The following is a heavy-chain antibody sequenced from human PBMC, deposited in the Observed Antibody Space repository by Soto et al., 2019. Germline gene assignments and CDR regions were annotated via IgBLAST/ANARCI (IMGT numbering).Heavy chain of an antibody. Sequence: GGSLRLSCAASGFTFSSYGMNWVRQAPGKGLEWGSALSGSGDTTYYADSVRGRFSISRDNSKNTLYLQMSSLRGEDTAVYYCAKGTQFFDDYAIDVLVLWTKVTVS. CDR1: GFTFSSYG. CDR2: LSGSGDTT. V-gene: IGHV3-23*01. CDR3: AKGTQFFDDYAIDV. J-gene: IGHJ6*02.